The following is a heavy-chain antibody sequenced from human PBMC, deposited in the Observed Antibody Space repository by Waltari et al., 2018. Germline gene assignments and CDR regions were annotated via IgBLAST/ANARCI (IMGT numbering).Heavy chain of an antibody. Sequence: QVQLVQSGAEVKKPGACVKVSCKASGYTFTSYDINWVRQANGQGLEWMGWMNPNSGNTGYAQKFQGRVTMTRNTSISTAYMELSSLRSEDTAVYYCARENYDILTGYYKPSGYYFDYWGQGTLVTVSS. CDR1: GYTFTSYD. V-gene: IGHV1-8*01. J-gene: IGHJ4*02. CDR3: ARENYDILTGYYKPSGYYFDY. CDR2: MNPNSGNT. D-gene: IGHD3-9*01.